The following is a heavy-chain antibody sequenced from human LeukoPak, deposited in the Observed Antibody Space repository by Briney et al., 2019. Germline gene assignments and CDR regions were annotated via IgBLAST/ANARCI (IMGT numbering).Heavy chain of an antibody. J-gene: IGHJ3*01. V-gene: IGHV5-10-1*01. CDR2: IDPSDSYT. CDR3: ARLEEQVVV. D-gene: IGHD6-6*01. CDR1: GYSFPSYW. Sequence: GEPLRISCKGSGYSFPSYWISWVRKMPGKSLEWMGRIDPSDSYTNYSTSFQGHVPSAADKAISTAYLQWSSLKASDTAMYYCARLEEQVVVWGQGTMVTVSS.